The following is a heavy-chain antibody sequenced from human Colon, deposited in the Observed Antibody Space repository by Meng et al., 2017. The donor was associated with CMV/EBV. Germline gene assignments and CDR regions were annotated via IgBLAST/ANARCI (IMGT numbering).Heavy chain of an antibody. CDR3: ALRGLAAGTLQQ. CDR1: DGSMSSTC. CDR2: VCYNGIT. D-gene: IGHD6-13*01. V-gene: IGHV4-59*03. Sequence: VQLQESGPGLVKPSETLSLTCAVSDGSMSSTCWSWIRQPPGKGLEWIGYVCYNGITDYNPSLKSRITISGDTSKNQFSLQVTSVTAADTAMYYCALRGLAAGTLQQWGQGTLVTVSS. J-gene: IGHJ1*01.